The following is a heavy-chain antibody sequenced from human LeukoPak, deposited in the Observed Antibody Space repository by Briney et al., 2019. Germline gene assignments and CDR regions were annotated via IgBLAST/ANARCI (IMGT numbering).Heavy chain of an antibody. CDR2: ISSSSSSI. V-gene: IGHV3-21*01. J-gene: IGHJ5*02. D-gene: IGHD3-10*01. CDR3: ARDHTYYYGSGSYGFPT. CDR1: GFTFSSYS. Sequence: GGSLRLSCAASGFTFSSYSMNWVRQAPGKGLEWVSSISSSSSSIYYADSVRGRFTISRDNAKNSLYLQMNSLRAEDTAVYYCARDHTYYYGSGSYGFPTWGQGTLVTVSS.